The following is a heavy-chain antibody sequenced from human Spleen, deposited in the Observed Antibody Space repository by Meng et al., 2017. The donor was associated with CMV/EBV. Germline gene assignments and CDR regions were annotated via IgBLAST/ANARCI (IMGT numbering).Heavy chain of an antibody. Sequence: GSLRLSCAASGFTFSSYSMNWVRQAPGKGLEWIGSIYYSGSTYYNPSLKSRVTISVDTSKNQFSLKLSSVTAADTAVYYCARVRQRITMPFDYWGQGTLVTVS. CDR1: GFTFSSYSMN. CDR3: ARVRQRITMPFDY. D-gene: IGHD3-10*01. J-gene: IGHJ4*02. CDR2: IYYSGST. V-gene: IGHV4-59*05.